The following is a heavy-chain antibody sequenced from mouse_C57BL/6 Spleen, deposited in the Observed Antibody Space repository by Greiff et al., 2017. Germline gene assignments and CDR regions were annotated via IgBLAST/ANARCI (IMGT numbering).Heavy chain of an antibody. D-gene: IGHD1-1*01. CDR2: IYPGDGDT. CDR1: GYAFSSYW. Sequence: VQLQQSGAELVKPGASVKISCKASGYAFSSYWMNWVKQRPGKGLEWIGQIYPGDGDTNSNGKFKGKATLTADKSSSTAYMQLSSLTSEDSAVYFCARPHYYGSSYVPYFDYWGQGTTLTVSS. J-gene: IGHJ2*01. V-gene: IGHV1-80*01. CDR3: ARPHYYGSSYVPYFDY.